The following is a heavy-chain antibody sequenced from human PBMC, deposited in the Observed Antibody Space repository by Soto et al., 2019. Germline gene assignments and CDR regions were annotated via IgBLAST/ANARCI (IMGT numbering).Heavy chain of an antibody. V-gene: IGHV3-23*01. CDR2: ISGSGGST. Sequence: GGSLRLSCVASGFTFRSYAMSWVRQAPGKGLEWVSTISGSGGSTYNADSVKGRFTISRDNSKNTLYLQMNSLRVEDTAIYYGVKDQGYPYFYGMDVWVQGTTVTVSS. CDR3: VKDQGYPYFYGMDV. D-gene: IGHD5-12*01. CDR1: GFTFRSYA. J-gene: IGHJ6*02.